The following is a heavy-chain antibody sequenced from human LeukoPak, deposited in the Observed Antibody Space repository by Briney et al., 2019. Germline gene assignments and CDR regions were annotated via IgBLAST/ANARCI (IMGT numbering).Heavy chain of an antibody. V-gene: IGHV1-18*01. CDR1: GGTFSSYA. Sequence: ASVKVSCKASGGTFSSYAISWVRQAPGQGLEWMGWISAYNGNTNYAQKLQGRVTMTRDMSTSTVYMELSSLRSEDTAVYYCARDLRGYSSGWLKDDYWGQGTLVTVSS. CDR2: ISAYNGNT. CDR3: ARDLRGYSSGWLKDDY. D-gene: IGHD6-19*01. J-gene: IGHJ4*02.